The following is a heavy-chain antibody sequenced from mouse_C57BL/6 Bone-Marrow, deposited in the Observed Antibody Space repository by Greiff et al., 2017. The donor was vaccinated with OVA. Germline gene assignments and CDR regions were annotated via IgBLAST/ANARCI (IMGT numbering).Heavy chain of an antibody. D-gene: IGHD4-1*01. J-gene: IGHJ1*03. CDR1: FSLTSYG. CDR3: ARHPLGRGGYWYFDV. V-gene: IGHV2-6-1*01. Sequence: VKLMESGPGLVAPSGFSLTSYGVHWVRQPPGKGLEWLVVIWSDGSTTYNSALKSRLSISKDNSKSQVFLKMNSLQTDDTAMYYCARHPLGRGGYWYFDVWGTGTTGTVSS. CDR2: IWSDGST.